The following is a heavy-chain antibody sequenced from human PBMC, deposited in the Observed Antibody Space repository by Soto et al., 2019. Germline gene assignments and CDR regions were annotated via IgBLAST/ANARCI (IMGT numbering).Heavy chain of an antibody. CDR2: IKSKGHGGTT. J-gene: IGHJ4*01. Sequence: GGSLRLSCAAYGFAFSNAWINWVRQAPGKGLEWVGRIKSKGHGGTTDFAAPVRGRFAISRDDSRNLVYMQMNSLNTEDTAVYYCTTDSYTSVIVVRFDYWGHGTLVTVSS. CDR3: TTDSYTSVIVVRFDY. CDR1: GFAFSNAW. D-gene: IGHD3-22*01. V-gene: IGHV3-15*07.